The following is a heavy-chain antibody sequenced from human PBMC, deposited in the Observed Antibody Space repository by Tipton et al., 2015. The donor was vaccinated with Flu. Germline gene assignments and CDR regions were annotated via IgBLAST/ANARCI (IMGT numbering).Heavy chain of an antibody. CDR1: GFIFSTYG. D-gene: IGHD2/OR15-2a*01. V-gene: IGHV3-33*06. J-gene: IGHJ4*02. Sequence: SLRLSCAASGFIFSTYGMHWVRQAPGKGLEWVAVIWYDGSNKYYADSVKGRFTISRDNSKNTVYLQMNSLRAEDTAVYYCAKDKNEFYDFENWAQGTLVTVSS. CDR3: AKDKNEFYDFEN. CDR2: IWYDGSNK.